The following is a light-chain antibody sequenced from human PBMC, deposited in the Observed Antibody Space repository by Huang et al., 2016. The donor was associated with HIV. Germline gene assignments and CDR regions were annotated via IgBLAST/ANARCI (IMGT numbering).Light chain of an antibody. CDR2: WAS. V-gene: IGKV4-1*01. Sequence: DIVMTQSPDSLAVSLGDRATINCKSSQTLFYSSDNKNYLAWYQQKPRQPPKLLFYWASTRESGFPDRFSGSGSVTDFTLTISSLQAEDVAVYFCQQYYGIPLTFGGGTRVEIK. J-gene: IGKJ4*01. CDR3: QQYYGIPLT. CDR1: QTLFYSSDNKNY.